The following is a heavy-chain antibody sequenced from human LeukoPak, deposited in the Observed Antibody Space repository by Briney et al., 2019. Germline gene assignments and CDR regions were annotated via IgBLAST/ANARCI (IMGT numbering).Heavy chain of an antibody. Sequence: SETLSLTCAVYGGSFSGYYWSWIRPPPGKGLEWIGEINHSGSTNYNPSLKSRVTISVDTSKNQFSLKLSPVTAADTAVYYCARGAGNWFDPWGQGTLVTVSS. CDR1: GGSFSGYY. CDR3: ARGAGNWFDP. J-gene: IGHJ5*02. V-gene: IGHV4-34*01. CDR2: INHSGST.